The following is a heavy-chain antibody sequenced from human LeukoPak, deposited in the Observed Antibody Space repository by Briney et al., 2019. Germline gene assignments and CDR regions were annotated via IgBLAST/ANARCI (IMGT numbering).Heavy chain of an antibody. Sequence: ASVKFSCKVSGYTLTELSMHWVRQAPGKGLEWMGGFDPEDGETIYAQKFQGRVTMTEDTSTDTAYMELSSLRSEDTAVYYCATDRFYYGSGLFDYWGQGTLVTVSS. CDR3: ATDRFYYGSGLFDY. V-gene: IGHV1-24*01. CDR1: GYTLTELS. D-gene: IGHD3-10*01. J-gene: IGHJ4*02. CDR2: FDPEDGET.